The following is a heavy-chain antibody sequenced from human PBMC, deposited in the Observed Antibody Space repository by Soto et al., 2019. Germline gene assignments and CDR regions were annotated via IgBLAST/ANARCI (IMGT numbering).Heavy chain of an antibody. CDR1: GFSFGSYA. Sequence: GGSLRLSCAASGFSFGSYALSWVRQAPGKGLEWVSTISGSDGKTFYADAVKGRFSISRDTSQNTLYLQMNRLRADDTAIYYCARWSYLDYWGQGNRVTVSS. D-gene: IGHD3-3*01. CDR2: ISGSDGKT. CDR3: ARWSYLDY. J-gene: IGHJ4*02. V-gene: IGHV3-23*01.